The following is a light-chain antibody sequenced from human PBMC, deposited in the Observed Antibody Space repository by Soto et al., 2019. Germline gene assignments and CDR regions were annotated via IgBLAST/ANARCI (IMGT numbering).Light chain of an antibody. CDR1: QSVSSSF. CDR3: QQYDSSPLT. V-gene: IGKV3-20*01. CDR2: GAS. J-gene: IGKJ4*01. Sequence: EIVLTQSPGTLSLSPGERATLSCRASQSVSSSFLAWYQQKPGQAPRLLIYGASSRATGIPDRFSGSGSGTDFTLTIGRLEPEDVAVYYCQQYDSSPLTFGRGTKVEIK.